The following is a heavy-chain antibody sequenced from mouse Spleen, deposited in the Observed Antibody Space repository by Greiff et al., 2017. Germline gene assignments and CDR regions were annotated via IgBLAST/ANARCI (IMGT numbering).Heavy chain of an antibody. CDR2: IDPENGDT. J-gene: IGHJ3*01. CDR1: GFNIKDDY. Sequence: EVQLQQSGAELVRPGASVKLSCTASGFNIKDDYMHWVKQRPEQGLEWIGWIDPENGDTEYASKFQGKATITADTSSNTAYLQLSSLTSEDTAVYYCTPLLRYGFAYWGQGTPVTVSA. CDR3: TPLLRYGFAY. D-gene: IGHD1-1*01. V-gene: IGHV14-4*01.